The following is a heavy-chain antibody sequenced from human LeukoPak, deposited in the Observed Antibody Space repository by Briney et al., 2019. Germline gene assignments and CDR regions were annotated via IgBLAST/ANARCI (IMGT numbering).Heavy chain of an antibody. D-gene: IGHD1-14*01. CDR3: ARARQYNHGERDAFDI. Sequence: SETLSLTCTVSGGSVSSGRDYWSWIRQPPGKGLEWIGFIYYSGSTNYNPSLKSRVTISVDTSKSQFSLNLNSVTAADTAVYYCARARQYNHGERDAFDIWGQGTMVTVSS. V-gene: IGHV4-61*01. CDR1: GGSVSSGRDY. CDR2: IYYSGST. J-gene: IGHJ3*02.